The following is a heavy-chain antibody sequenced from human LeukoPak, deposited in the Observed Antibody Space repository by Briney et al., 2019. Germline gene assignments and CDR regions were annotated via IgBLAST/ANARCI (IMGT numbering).Heavy chain of an antibody. CDR2: ISGSGGST. CDR1: GFTFSSYA. D-gene: IGHD1-26*01. J-gene: IGHJ4*02. CDR3: AKVYSGSYTTYYFDY. V-gene: IGHV3-23*01. Sequence: PGGSLRLSCAASGFTFSSYAMSWLRQAPGKGLEWVPAISGSGGSTYYADSVKGRFTLSRDNSKNTLYLQMNSLRAEDTAVYYCAKVYSGSYTTYYFDYWGQGTLVTVSS.